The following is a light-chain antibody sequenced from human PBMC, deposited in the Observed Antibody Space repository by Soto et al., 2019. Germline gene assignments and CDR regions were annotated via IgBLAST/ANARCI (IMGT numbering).Light chain of an antibody. Sequence: QLVLTQPPSASASLGASVKLTCTLSSGHNSYAIAWHQQQPEKGPRYLMKLNSDGSHSKGDGIPYRFSGSSSGAERYITISSLQSEDEADYYCQTWSTDIRVFGGGTKLTVL. CDR2: LNSDGSH. CDR1: SGHNSYA. V-gene: IGLV4-69*01. CDR3: QTWSTDIRV. J-gene: IGLJ3*02.